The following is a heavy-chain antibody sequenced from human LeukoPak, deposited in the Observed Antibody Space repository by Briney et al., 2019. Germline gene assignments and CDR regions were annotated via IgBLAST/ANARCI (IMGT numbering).Heavy chain of an antibody. Sequence: GGSLRLSCAASGFTFSSYSVNWVRQAPGKGLEWVSYISSSSSTIYYADSVKGRFTISRDNAKNSLYLQMNSLRAEDTAVYYCARDQGVYGSGSPFFDYWGQGTMVTVSS. J-gene: IGHJ4*02. V-gene: IGHV3-48*01. CDR2: ISSSSSTI. CDR3: ARDQGVYGSGSPFFDY. D-gene: IGHD3-10*01. CDR1: GFTFSSYS.